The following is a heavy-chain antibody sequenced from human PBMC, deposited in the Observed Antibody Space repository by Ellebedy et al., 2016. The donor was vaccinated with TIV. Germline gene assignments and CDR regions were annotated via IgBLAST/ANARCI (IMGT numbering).Heavy chain of an antibody. Sequence: GESLKISCKAAGFTYSDYYMAWVRQAPGKVLEWVSYISSSGSMIYYTESVRGRFTVSRDNAKNSLDLQMNTLRADDTAIYFCARCSLARGMDVWGQGTTVTVSS. CDR1: GFTYSDYY. D-gene: IGHD3-10*02. CDR3: ARCSLARGMDV. CDR2: ISSSGSMI. V-gene: IGHV3-11*01. J-gene: IGHJ6*02.